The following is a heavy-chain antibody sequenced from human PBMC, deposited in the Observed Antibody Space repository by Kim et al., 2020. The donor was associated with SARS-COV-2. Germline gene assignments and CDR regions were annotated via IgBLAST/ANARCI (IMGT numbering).Heavy chain of an antibody. J-gene: IGHJ6*03. CDR3: ARDNSGDSSGYYFYYYYMDV. CDR2: INTNTGNP. CDR1: GCTFTSYA. V-gene: IGHV7-4-1*02. D-gene: IGHD3-22*01. Sequence: ASVKVSCKASGCTFTSYAMNWVRQAPGQGLEWMGWINTNTGNPTYAQGFTGRFVFSLDTSVNTAYLQISSLKAEDTAVYYCARDNSGDSSGYYFYYYYMDVWGKGTTVTVSS.